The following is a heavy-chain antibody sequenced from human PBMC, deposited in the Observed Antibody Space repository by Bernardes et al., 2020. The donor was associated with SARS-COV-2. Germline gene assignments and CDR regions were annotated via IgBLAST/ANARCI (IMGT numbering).Heavy chain of an antibody. CDR3: ARGYFYGPFDL. CDR1: GFIFNDYG. Sequence: GGSLRVSCAASGFIFNDYGMSWVRQAPGKGLEWVSGINRNGGSTGHADSVKGRFTISRDNAKNSLYLQLNSLRAEDTALYHCARGYFYGPFDLWGQGTLVTVSS. J-gene: IGHJ4*02. CDR2: INRNGGST. V-gene: IGHV3-20*01. D-gene: IGHD5-18*01.